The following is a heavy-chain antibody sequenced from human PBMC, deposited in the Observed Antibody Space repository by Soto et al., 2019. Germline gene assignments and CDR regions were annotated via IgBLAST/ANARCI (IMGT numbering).Heavy chain of an antibody. V-gene: IGHV4-34*01. CDR1: VGSFSNYY. CDR3: ARVRHGDYYYYGMDV. Sequence: SETLSLTCFVSVGSFSNYYWTWIRQSPGKGLGWIGEINHSGSTNYNPSLKRRVTILVDTSKNRFALELSSVTAADTAGYYCARVRHGDYYYYGMDVWGQVTTVTFPS. J-gene: IGHJ6*02. CDR2: INHSGST.